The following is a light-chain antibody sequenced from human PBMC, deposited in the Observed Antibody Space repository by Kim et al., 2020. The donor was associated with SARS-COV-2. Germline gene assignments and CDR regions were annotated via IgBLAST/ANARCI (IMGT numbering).Light chain of an antibody. V-gene: IGKV1-39*01. CDR1: QNSSSY. CDR2: AAS. CDR3: QQSYSNHSWT. Sequence: VGDRITITCRARQNSSSYLNWYQQKPGKAAKHLIYAASSLLSGVASRFSGGGSGTDFTLTISSLQPEDFATYYCQQSYSNHSWTFGQGTKVDIK. J-gene: IGKJ1*01.